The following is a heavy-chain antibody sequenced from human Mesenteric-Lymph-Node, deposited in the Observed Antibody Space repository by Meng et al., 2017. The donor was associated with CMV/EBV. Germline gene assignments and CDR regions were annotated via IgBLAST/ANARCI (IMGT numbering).Heavy chain of an antibody. V-gene: IGHV3-9*01. CDR2: ISWNSGST. CDR3: AKEDSLKGAFDI. D-gene: IGHD5-18*01. CDR1: GFTFDDYA. Sequence: GGSLRLSCAASGFTFDDYAMHWVRQAPGKGLEWVSGISWNSGSTGYADSVKGRFTISRDNAKNSLYLQMNSLRAEDTALYYCAKEDSLKGAFDIWGQGTMVTVSS. J-gene: IGHJ3*02.